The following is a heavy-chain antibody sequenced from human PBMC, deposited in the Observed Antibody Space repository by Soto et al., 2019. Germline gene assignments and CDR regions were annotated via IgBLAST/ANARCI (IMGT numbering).Heavy chain of an antibody. J-gene: IGHJ4*02. Sequence: QVQLQESGPGLVKPSETLSLTCTVSGGSFKSGSYSWSWIRQPPGKGLEWIGYVYHTGRTSYNPSLKSRVSISMDTSKNQFSLNLDSVTAAATAVYFCARDFAYFDSWGQGTLVTFSS. CDR1: GGSFKSGSYS. D-gene: IGHD3-3*01. CDR3: ARDFAYFDS. V-gene: IGHV4-61*01. CDR2: VYHTGRT.